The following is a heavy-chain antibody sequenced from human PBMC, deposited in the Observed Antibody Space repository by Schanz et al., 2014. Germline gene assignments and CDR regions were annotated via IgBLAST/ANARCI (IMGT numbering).Heavy chain of an antibody. J-gene: IGHJ4*02. CDR2: MSYNGNT. V-gene: IGHV1-18*01. D-gene: IGHD2-2*01. CDR3: ARDVPINDY. CDR1: GPHFSNYG. Sequence: AEAQKPFASLPFPCKPSGPHFSNYGISWLRQAPGQGFEWMAWMSYNGNTKYAQSLQGRVTVTRDTSTSTSYMELRSLTSDDTAVYYCARDVPINDYWGQGTPVTVSS.